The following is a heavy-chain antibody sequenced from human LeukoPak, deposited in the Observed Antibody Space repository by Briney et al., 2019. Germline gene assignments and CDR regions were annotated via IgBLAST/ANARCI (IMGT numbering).Heavy chain of an antibody. Sequence: SETLSLTCAVYGGSFSGYYWSWIRQPPGKGLEWIGEINHSGSTNYNPSLKNRVTMSVDTSKNQFSLKLSSVTAADTAVYYCARDAFTAYCGGDCYSWPYWYFDLWGRGTLVTVSS. V-gene: IGHV4-34*01. CDR2: INHSGST. CDR3: ARDAFTAYCGGDCYSWPYWYFDL. D-gene: IGHD2-21*02. J-gene: IGHJ2*01. CDR1: GGSFSGYY.